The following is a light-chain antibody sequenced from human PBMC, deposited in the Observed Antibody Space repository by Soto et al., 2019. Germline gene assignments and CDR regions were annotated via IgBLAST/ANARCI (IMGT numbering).Light chain of an antibody. CDR2: LNSDGSH. CDR3: QTWGTAIHDVV. J-gene: IGLJ2*01. V-gene: IGLV4-69*01. CDR1: SGHSSYA. Sequence: QPVLTQSPSASASLGASVKLTCTLSSGHSSYAIAWHQQQPEKGPRYLMKLNSDGSHSKGDGIPDRFSGSSSGAERHLTISSLQSEDEADYYCQTWGTAIHDVVFGGGTKL.